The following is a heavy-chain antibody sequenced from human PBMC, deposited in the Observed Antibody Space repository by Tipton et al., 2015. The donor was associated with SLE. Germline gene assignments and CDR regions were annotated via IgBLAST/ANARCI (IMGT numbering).Heavy chain of an antibody. J-gene: IGHJ4*02. CDR3: ARAGYDASGYFMNYFDY. D-gene: IGHD3-22*01. Sequence: GLVKPSQTLSLTCTVSGGSISSGDYYWNWIRQPAGKGLEWIGHIYYTGRTNYDPSLRSRVTMSADTSRNQFSLRLSSVTAADTAVYYCARAGYDASGYFMNYFDYWGQGALVTVSS. CDR2: IYYTGRT. V-gene: IGHV4-61*02. CDR1: GGSISSGDYY.